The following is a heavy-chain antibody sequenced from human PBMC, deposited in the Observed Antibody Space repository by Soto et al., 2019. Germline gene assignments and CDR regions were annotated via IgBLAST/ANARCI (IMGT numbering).Heavy chain of an antibody. J-gene: IGHJ5*02. Sequence: SETLSLTCTVSGGSISSSSYYWGWIRQPPGKGLEWIGSIYYSGSAYYNPSLKSRVTISVDTSKNQFSLKLSSVTAADTAVYYCARGSRKYEMGWLDPWGQGTLVTVSS. CDR2: IYYSGSA. CDR1: GGSISSSSYY. D-gene: IGHD3-3*01. CDR3: ARGSRKYEMGWLDP. V-gene: IGHV4-39*01.